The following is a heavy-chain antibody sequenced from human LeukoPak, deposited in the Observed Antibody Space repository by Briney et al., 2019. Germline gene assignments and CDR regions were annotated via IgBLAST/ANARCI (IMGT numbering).Heavy chain of an antibody. J-gene: IGHJ3*02. CDR2: IYSGGST. V-gene: IGHV3-66*02. D-gene: IGHD5-24*01. CDR3: ARDQDGYNSDAFDI. Sequence: GGSLRLSCAASGFTVSSNYMSWVRQAPGEGLEWVSVIYSGGSTYYADSVGGRFTISRDNSKNTLYLQMNSLRAEDTAVYYCARDQDGYNSDAFDIWGQGTMVTVSS. CDR1: GFTVSSNY.